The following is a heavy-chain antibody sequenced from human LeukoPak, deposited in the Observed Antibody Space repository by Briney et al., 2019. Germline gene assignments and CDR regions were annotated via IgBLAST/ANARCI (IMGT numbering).Heavy chain of an antibody. CDR3: ARSKSSSWYFDY. CDR2: IYHSGST. V-gene: IGHV4-38-2*01. Sequence: SETLSLTCSVSGYSISSGYYWGWIRQPPGKGLEWIGSIYHSGSTYYNPSLKSRVTISVDTSKNQFSLKLSSVTAADTAVYYCARSKSSSWYFDYWGQGTLVTVSS. D-gene: IGHD6-13*01. J-gene: IGHJ4*02. CDR1: GYSISSGYY.